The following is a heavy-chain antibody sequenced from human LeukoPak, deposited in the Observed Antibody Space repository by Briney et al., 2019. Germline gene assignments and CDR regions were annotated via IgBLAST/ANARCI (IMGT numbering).Heavy chain of an antibody. V-gene: IGHV3-30*02. J-gene: IGHJ6*03. CDR2: IQYDGSNK. D-gene: IGHD2-15*01. Sequence: GGSLRLSCAASGFTFSSYGMHWVRQAPGKGLEWVAFIQYDGSNKYYADSVKGRFTISRDNAKNSLYLQMNSLRAEDTALYYCARGGAHCSGGSCYSENYYMDVWGKGTTVTVSS. CDR3: ARGGAHCSGGSCYSENYYMDV. CDR1: GFTFSSYG.